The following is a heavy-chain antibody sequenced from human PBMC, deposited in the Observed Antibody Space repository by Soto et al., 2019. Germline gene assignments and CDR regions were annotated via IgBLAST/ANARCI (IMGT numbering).Heavy chain of an antibody. CDR1: GGSFSGYY. Sequence: QVQLQQWGAGPLRPLETLSLTCGVSGGSFSGYYWAWIRQSPGKGLEGIGEINDRGSINYNPSLTSRVSISVDTSKNHYSLKLRSVTAADTAVYYCAREIHDILTGPPWVWYFDLWGRGTLVTVSS. CDR3: AREIHDILTGPPWVWYFDL. D-gene: IGHD3-9*01. J-gene: IGHJ2*01. V-gene: IGHV4-34*01. CDR2: INDRGSI.